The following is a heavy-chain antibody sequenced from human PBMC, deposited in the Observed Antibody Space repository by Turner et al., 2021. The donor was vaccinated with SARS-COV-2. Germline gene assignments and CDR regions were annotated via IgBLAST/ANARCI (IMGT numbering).Heavy chain of an antibody. V-gene: IGHV1-2*02. CDR1: GYTFTGYY. D-gene: IGHD6-6*01. CDR3: AREGAPVSSSSRVWFDP. J-gene: IGHJ5*02. CDR2: SNHNSGDT. Sequence: VPLVQSAAEEKKPGASVKVSCTASGYTFTGYYMHWVRQAPGQGLEWMGWSNHNSGDTNYAQKFQGRVTLTRYTSISTAYMDRSRLRSDDTAGYYCAREGAPVSSSSRVWFDPWGQGTLVTVSS.